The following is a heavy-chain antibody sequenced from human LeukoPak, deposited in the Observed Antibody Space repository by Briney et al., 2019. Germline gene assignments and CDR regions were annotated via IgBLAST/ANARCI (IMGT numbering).Heavy chain of an antibody. Sequence: GGSLRLSCAASGFTFSDYYMSWIRQAPGKGLEWVGRIKSKTDGGTTDYAAPVKGRFSISRDDSKNTLYLQMNSLKTEDTAVYYCSTDSTIVYWGQGTLVTVSS. J-gene: IGHJ4*02. V-gene: IGHV3-15*01. CDR2: IKSKTDGGTT. D-gene: IGHD3-9*01. CDR1: GFTFSDYY. CDR3: STDSTIVY.